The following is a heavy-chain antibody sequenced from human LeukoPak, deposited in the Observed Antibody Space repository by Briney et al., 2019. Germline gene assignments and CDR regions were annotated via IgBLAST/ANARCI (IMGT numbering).Heavy chain of an antibody. CDR3: ARGEEVATIPTLNWYFDL. CDR2: INPSGGST. Sequence: ASVKVSCKASGYTFTSYYMHWVRQAPGQGLEWMGIINPSGGSTSYAQKFQGRVTMTRDTSTSTVYMELSSLRSEDTAVYYCARGEEVATIPTLNWYFDLWGRGTLATVSS. D-gene: IGHD5-24*01. V-gene: IGHV1-46*01. J-gene: IGHJ2*01. CDR1: GYTFTSYY.